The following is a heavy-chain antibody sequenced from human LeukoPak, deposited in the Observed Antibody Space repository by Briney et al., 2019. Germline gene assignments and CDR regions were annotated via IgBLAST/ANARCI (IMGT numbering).Heavy chain of an antibody. CDR3: ARGNRAGYIFDY. CDR2: IAHDGST. J-gene: IGHJ4*02. V-gene: IGHV4-34*01. Sequence: NPSETLSLTCTVSGGSISSHYWSWIRQAPGKGLEWIGEIAHDGSTSYNPSLKRRATISRDTSKNHFSLNLRSVTAADTAVYSCARGNRAGYIFDYWGQGTLVTVSS. D-gene: IGHD5-24*01. CDR1: GGSISSHY.